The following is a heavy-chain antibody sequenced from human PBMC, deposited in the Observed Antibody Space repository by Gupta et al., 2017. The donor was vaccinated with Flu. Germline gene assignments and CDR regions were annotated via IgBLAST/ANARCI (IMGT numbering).Heavy chain of an antibody. J-gene: IGHJ4*01. CDR1: GLTFSDYY. CDR2: ISSSSSTI. Sequence: RLSCAASGLTFSDYYMSWIHQAPRKGLEWVSYISSSSSTIDYAAAVKGRFTISSDNANNSLYLQMSSPRPEDTAVYYCARDGHSSGWPFAGWGHGTLVTVSS. D-gene: IGHD6-19*01. V-gene: IGHV3-11*01. CDR3: ARDGHSSGWPFAG.